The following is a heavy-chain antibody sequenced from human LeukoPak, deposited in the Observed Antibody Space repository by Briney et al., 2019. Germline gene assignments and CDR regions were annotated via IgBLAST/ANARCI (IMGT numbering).Heavy chain of an antibody. CDR3: ARVGGYIAAAPDY. V-gene: IGHV1-2*02. CDR2: INPNSGGT. D-gene: IGHD6-13*01. J-gene: IGHJ4*02. CDR1: GYTFTGYY. Sequence: GASVKVSCKASGYTFTGYYMHWVRQAPGQGLEWMGWINPNSGGTNYAQKFQGRVTMTRDTSISTAYMELSRLRSDDTAVYYCARVGGYIAAAPDYWGQGTLVTVSS.